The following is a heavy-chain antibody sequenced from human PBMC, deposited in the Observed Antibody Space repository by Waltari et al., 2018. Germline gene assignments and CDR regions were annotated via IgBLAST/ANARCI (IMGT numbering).Heavy chain of an antibody. CDR3: ARVTSEFRSPYFYFDL. CDR1: GDSIISTYYY. CDR2: IYYSGDT. Sequence: QLQLQESGPGLVKPSETLSLTCSVSGDSIISTYYYWGWIRQPPGKGLEWIGSIYYSGDTFYSPSLSSRVTISVDTSKNQFSLKLTSVTAADTALYYCARVTSEFRSPYFYFDLWGRDTLVTVSA. J-gene: IGHJ2*01. V-gene: IGHV4-39*07.